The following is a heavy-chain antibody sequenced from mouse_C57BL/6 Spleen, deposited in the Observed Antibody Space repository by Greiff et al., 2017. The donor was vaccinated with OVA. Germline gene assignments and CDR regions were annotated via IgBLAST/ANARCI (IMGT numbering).Heavy chain of an antibody. J-gene: IGHJ2*01. Sequence: VHLVESGAELVRPGASVTLSCKASGYTFTDYEMHWVKQTPVHGLEWIGAIDPETGGTAYNQKFKGKAILTADKSSSTAYMELRSLTSEDSAVYYCTDYYGSSSYYFDYWGQGTTLTVSS. CDR1: GYTFTDYE. V-gene: IGHV1-15*01. D-gene: IGHD1-1*01. CDR3: TDYYGSSSYYFDY. CDR2: IDPETGGT.